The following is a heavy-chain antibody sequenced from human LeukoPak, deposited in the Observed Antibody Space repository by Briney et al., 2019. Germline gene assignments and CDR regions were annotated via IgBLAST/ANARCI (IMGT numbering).Heavy chain of an antibody. CDR2: IYYSGST. J-gene: IGHJ4*02. Sequence: SETLSLTCTVSGGSISSYYWSWIRQPPGKGLEWIGYIYYSGSTNDNPSLKSRVTISVDTSKNQFSLKLSSVTAADTAVYYCARGYSAHLVDYWGQGTLVTVSS. D-gene: IGHD4-11*01. V-gene: IGHV4-59*01. CDR1: GGSISSYY. CDR3: ARGYSAHLVDY.